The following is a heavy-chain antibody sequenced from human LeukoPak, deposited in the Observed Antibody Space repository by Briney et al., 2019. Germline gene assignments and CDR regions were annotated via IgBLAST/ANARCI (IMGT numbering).Heavy chain of an antibody. CDR2: INWNGGST. V-gene: IGHV3-20*01. J-gene: IGHJ4*02. CDR1: GFTFDDYG. Sequence: PGGSLRLSCAASGFTFDDYGMSWVRQAPGKGLEWVSGINWNGGSTGYADSVKGRFTISRDNAKNSLYLQMNSLRAEDTALYHCARVAQGQQLGAVDYWGQGTLVTVSS. D-gene: IGHD6-6*01. CDR3: ARVAQGQQLGAVDY.